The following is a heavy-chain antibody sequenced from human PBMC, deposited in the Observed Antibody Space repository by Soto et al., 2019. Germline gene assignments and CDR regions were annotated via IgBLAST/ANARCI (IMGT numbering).Heavy chain of an antibody. CDR1: GGTFSSYA. Sequence: QVQLVQSGAEVRKPGSSVKVSCKASGGTFSSYAISWVRQAPGQGLEWMGGIIPIIGTANYAQNFQGRVTITADESTSTAYMELSSLRSEDTAVYYCARAVGIALFGVVTIYGMDVWGQGTTVTVSS. CDR2: IIPIIGTA. V-gene: IGHV1-69*01. J-gene: IGHJ6*02. CDR3: ARAVGIALFGVVTIYGMDV. D-gene: IGHD3-3*01.